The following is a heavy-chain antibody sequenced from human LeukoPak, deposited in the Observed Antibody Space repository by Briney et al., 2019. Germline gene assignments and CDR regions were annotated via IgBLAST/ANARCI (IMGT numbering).Heavy chain of an antibody. CDR2: IRYDGSNK. V-gene: IGHV3-30*02. CDR3: ARCWGPDWYFDL. CDR1: GFTFSSYG. D-gene: IGHD4/OR15-4a*01. J-gene: IGHJ2*01. Sequence: AGGSLRLSCAASGFTFSSYGMHWVRQAPGKGLEWVAFIRYDGSNKYYADSVKGRFTISRDNSKNTLYLQMNSLRAEDTAVYYCARCWGPDWYFDLWGRGTLVTVSS.